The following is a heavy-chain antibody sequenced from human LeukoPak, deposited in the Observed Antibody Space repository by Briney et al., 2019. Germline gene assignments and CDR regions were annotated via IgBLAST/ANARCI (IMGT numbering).Heavy chain of an antibody. V-gene: IGHV1-8*01. J-gene: IGHJ6*02. Sequence: ASVKVSCKGSGYTFTSYDINWVRQATGQGLEWMGWMNPNSGNTGYAQKFQGRVTMTRNTSISTAYMELSSLRSEDTAVYYCARDLSSSWLGYYYYYYGMDVWGQGTTVTVSS. CDR1: GYTFTSYD. CDR3: ARDLSSSWLGYYYYYYGMDV. CDR2: MNPNSGNT. D-gene: IGHD6-13*01.